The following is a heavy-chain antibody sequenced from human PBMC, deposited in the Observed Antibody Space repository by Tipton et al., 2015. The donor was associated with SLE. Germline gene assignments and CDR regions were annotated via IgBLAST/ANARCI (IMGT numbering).Heavy chain of an antibody. V-gene: IGHV4-61*02. D-gene: IGHD6-13*01. J-gene: IGHJ5*02. CDR2: LYTTGST. CDR3: VTIALAAAGSGWFDP. Sequence: TLSLTCTVSGGSISSGGHYWSWIRQPAGKGLEWIGRLYTTGSTYYNPSLKSRVSMSVDTSKNQFSLKLSSVTAADTAVYYCVTIALAAAGSGWFDPWGQGTLVTVSS. CDR1: GGSISSGGHY.